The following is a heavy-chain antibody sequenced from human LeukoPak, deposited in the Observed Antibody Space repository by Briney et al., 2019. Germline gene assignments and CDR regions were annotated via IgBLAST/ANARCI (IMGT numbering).Heavy chain of an antibody. D-gene: IGHD5-12*01. V-gene: IGHV4-39*01. Sequence: SETLSLTCTVSGGSVSSNGYYWDWIRQPPGKGLEWIGNFYDSGSTYYNPSLKSRVTISVDTSKNQFSLKLISVTAADTAVYYCARHTRRGYSAYENAFDIWGQGTMVTVSS. J-gene: IGHJ3*02. CDR3: ARHTRRGYSAYENAFDI. CDR1: GGSVSSNGYY. CDR2: FYDSGST.